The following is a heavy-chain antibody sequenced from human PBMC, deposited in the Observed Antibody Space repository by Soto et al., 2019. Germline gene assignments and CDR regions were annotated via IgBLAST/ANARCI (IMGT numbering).Heavy chain of an antibody. CDR3: TRDPIAARIYYYGMDV. CDR2: IKSKTDGGTP. J-gene: IGHJ6*02. CDR1: GFTFSNAW. Sequence: GGSLRLSCAASGFTFSNAWINWVRQAPGKGLEWVGRIKSKTDGGTPDYAAPVKGRFAISRDDSKNMVYLQMNSLKTEDTAVYYCTRDPIAARIYYYGMDVWGQGTTVTVSS. V-gene: IGHV3-15*07. D-gene: IGHD6-6*01.